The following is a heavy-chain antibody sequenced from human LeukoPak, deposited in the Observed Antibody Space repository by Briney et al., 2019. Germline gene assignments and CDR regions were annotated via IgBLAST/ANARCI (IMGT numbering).Heavy chain of an antibody. D-gene: IGHD3-3*01. J-gene: IGHJ4*02. Sequence: GGSLRLSCAASGFIFSSYSMNWVRQAPGKGLEWVSYISSSSSTIYYADSVKGRFTISRDNAKNSLYLQMNSLRAEDTAVYYCAKGGFLEWLSNLFDYWGQGTLVTVSS. CDR2: ISSSSSTI. V-gene: IGHV3-48*01. CDR3: AKGGFLEWLSNLFDY. CDR1: GFIFSSYS.